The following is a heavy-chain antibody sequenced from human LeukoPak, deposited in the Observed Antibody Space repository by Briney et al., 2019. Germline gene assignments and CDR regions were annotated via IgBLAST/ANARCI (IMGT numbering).Heavy chain of an antibody. Sequence: GSLRLSCAASGGSISSSNWWSWVRQPPGKGLEWIGEIYHSGSTNYNPSLKSRVTISVDKSKNQFSLKLSSVTAADTAVYYCARYCSSTSCYWNFDLWGRGTLVTVSS. CDR1: GGSISSSNW. J-gene: IGHJ2*01. CDR2: IYHSGST. V-gene: IGHV4-4*02. CDR3: ARYCSSTSCYWNFDL. D-gene: IGHD2-2*01.